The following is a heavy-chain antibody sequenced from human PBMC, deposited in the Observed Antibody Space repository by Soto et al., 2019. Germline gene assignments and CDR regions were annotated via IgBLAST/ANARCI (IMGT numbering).Heavy chain of an antibody. Sequence: ASVKVSCKVSGYTLTELSIHWVRQAPGKGLEWMGGFDPEDGETIYAQKFQGRVTMTEDTSTDTAYMELSSLRSEDTAVYYCATDLLYYCSSTSCPPDYWGQGTLVTVSS. CDR1: GYTLTELS. CDR3: ATDLLYYCSSTSCPPDY. CDR2: FDPEDGET. D-gene: IGHD2-2*01. J-gene: IGHJ4*02. V-gene: IGHV1-24*01.